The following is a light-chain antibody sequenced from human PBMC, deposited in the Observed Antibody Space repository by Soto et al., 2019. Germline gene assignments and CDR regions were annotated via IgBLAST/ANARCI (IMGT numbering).Light chain of an antibody. CDR1: QSVSSDY. Sequence: EIAMTQSPATLSVSPGARATLSCRASQSVSSDYVAWYQQNHGQTPNVLIYRASIRATGIPDRFSGSVSGTDFTITLSRLEPEDCEVYDGQQYGASPLTFGGGTKVDIK. CDR2: RAS. CDR3: QQYGASPLT. V-gene: IGKV3-20*01. J-gene: IGKJ4*01.